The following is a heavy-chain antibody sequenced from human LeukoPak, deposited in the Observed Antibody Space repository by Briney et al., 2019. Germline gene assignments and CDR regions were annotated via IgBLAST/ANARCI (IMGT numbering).Heavy chain of an antibody. Sequence: PGGSLRLSCAASGFTFISYGMTWVRQAPGQGLEWVSSISGSGSSTFYADSVKGRFTISRDNSKNTLYLQMTSLRAEDTALYYCAKHYYGSGNFRAFEIWGQGTVVTVSA. CDR3: AKHYYGSGNFRAFEI. D-gene: IGHD3-10*01. J-gene: IGHJ3*02. V-gene: IGHV3-23*01. CDR2: ISGSGSST. CDR1: GFTFISYG.